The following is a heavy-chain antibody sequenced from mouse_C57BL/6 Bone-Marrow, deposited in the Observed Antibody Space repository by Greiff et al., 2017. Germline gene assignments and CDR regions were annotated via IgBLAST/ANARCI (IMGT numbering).Heavy chain of an antibody. V-gene: IGHV3-6*01. CDR3: AHYGSSYGYFDY. D-gene: IGHD1-1*01. CDR2: ISYDGSN. Sequence: EVQLQESGPGLVKPSQSLSLTCSVTGYSITSGYYWNWIRQFPVNKLEWMGYISYDGSNNYNQSLKNRISITRDTSKNQFFLKLNSVTTEDTATYDGAHYGSSYGYFDYWGQGTTLTVSS. J-gene: IGHJ2*01. CDR1: GYSITSGYY.